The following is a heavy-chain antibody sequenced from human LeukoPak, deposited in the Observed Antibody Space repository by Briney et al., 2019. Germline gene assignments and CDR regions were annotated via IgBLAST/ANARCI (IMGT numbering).Heavy chain of an antibody. J-gene: IGHJ4*02. D-gene: IGHD6-13*01. CDR2: IYYSGST. CDR3: ARDLISGIAAAGLDY. CDR1: GGSISSSRYY. V-gene: IGHV4-39*02. Sequence: SETLSLTCTVSGGSISSSRYYWGWIRQPPGKGLEWIGSIYYSGSTYYNPSLKCRVTISVDTSKTQFSLKLSSVTAADTAVYYCARDLISGIAAAGLDYWGQGTLVTVSS.